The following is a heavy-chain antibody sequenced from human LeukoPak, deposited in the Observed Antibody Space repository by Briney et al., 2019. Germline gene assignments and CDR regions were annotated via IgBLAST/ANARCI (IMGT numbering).Heavy chain of an antibody. CDR1: GYTFTSYD. CDR3: ARVNIVRATTAFDI. D-gene: IGHD1-26*01. Sequence: ASVKVSCKASGYTFTSYDINWVRQAAGQGLEWMGWMNPNSGNTGYAQKFQGRVTITRNTSISTAYMELSSLRSEDTAVYYCARVNIVRATTAFDIWGQGTMVTVSS. CDR2: MNPNSGNT. J-gene: IGHJ3*02. V-gene: IGHV1-8*03.